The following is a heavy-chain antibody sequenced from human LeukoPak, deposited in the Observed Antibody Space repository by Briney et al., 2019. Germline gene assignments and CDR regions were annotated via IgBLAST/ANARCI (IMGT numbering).Heavy chain of an antibody. Sequence: SVKVSCKASGYTFTSYYMHWVRQAPGQGLEWMGIINPSGGSTSYAQKFQGRVTMTRDTSTSTVYMELSSLRSEDTAVYYCARDLGYYDSTGFGAFDPWGQGTLVTVSS. J-gene: IGHJ5*02. D-gene: IGHD3-22*01. CDR1: GYTFTSYY. CDR2: INPSGGST. CDR3: ARDLGYYDSTGFGAFDP. V-gene: IGHV1-46*01.